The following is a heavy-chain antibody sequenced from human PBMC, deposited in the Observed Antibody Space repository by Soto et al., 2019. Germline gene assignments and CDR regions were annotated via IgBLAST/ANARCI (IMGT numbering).Heavy chain of an antibody. Sequence: GGSLRLSCAASGFTVSSNYMSWVRQAPGKGLEWVSVIYSGGSTYYADSVKGRFTISRDNSKNTLYLQTNSLRAEDTAVYYCLVPFSPMIDTHKSGMDVWGQGTTVTVSS. V-gene: IGHV3-66*01. CDR1: GFTVSSNY. D-gene: IGHD3-22*01. CDR2: IYSGGST. CDR3: LVPFSPMIDTHKSGMDV. J-gene: IGHJ6*02.